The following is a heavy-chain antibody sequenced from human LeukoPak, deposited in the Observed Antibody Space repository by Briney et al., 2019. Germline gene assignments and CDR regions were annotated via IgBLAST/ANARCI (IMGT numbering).Heavy chain of an antibody. CDR2: IHNSGRT. CDR3: ARQGTISSESYFDY. CDR1: GGSVSSYY. Sequence: SETLSLTCSVSGGSVSSYYWSWIRQSPGKGLEWIGYIHNSGRTNYNPSLKSRVTGFVDTSKNQVSLRLSSVTAADTAVYYCARQGTISSESYFDYWGQGALVTVSS. J-gene: IGHJ4*02. V-gene: IGHV4-59*08. D-gene: IGHD1-14*01.